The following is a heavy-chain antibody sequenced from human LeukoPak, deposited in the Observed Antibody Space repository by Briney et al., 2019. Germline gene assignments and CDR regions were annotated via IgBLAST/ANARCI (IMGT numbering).Heavy chain of an antibody. Sequence: NPSETLSLTCAVSGGSISSGGYSWSWIRQPPGKGLEWIGYIYHSGSTYYNPSLKSRVTISVDRSKNQFSLKLSSVTAADTAVYYCARSYSSGWSRPNWFDPWGQGTLVTVSS. J-gene: IGHJ5*02. D-gene: IGHD6-19*01. V-gene: IGHV4-30-2*01. CDR1: GGSISSGGYS. CDR3: ARSYSSGWSRPNWFDP. CDR2: IYHSGST.